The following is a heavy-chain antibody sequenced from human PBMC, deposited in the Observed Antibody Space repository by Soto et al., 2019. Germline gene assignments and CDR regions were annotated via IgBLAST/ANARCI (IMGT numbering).Heavy chain of an antibody. CDR3: ARSQGDDYGDYLPSDY. J-gene: IGHJ4*02. CDR1: GGSISSGGYY. CDR2: IYYSGST. D-gene: IGHD4-17*01. V-gene: IGHV4-31*03. Sequence: QVQLQESGPGLVKPSQTLSLTCTVSGGSISSGGYYWSWIRQHPGKGLEWIGYIYYSGSTYYNPSLQSRVTISVDTSKNQFSLKLSSVTAADTAVYYCARSQGDDYGDYLPSDYWGQGTLVTVSS.